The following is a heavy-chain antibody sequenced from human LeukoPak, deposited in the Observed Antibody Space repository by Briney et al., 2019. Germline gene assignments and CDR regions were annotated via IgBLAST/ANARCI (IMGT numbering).Heavy chain of an antibody. J-gene: IGHJ4*02. D-gene: IGHD2-2*01. Sequence: SEALSLTCTVSGGSVSSSNYHWAWIRQSPGMGREWIGTLFSTGITSQTPDASLRSRVTLSVDTSRNQFSLELRSLTAADTAIFCCASIPVSSTSWFHFDNWGQGTLVTVSS. V-gene: IGHV4-39*01. CDR3: ASIPVSSTSWFHFDN. CDR2: LFSTGIT. CDR1: GGSVSSSNYH.